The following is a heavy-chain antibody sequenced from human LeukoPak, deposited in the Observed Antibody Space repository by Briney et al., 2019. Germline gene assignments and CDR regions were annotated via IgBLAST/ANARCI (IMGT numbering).Heavy chain of an antibody. CDR3: ARQTGSGLFILP. V-gene: IGHV4-39*01. CDR1: SGSIRSSSYY. J-gene: IGHJ4*02. CDR2: IYYSEST. D-gene: IGHD3/OR15-3a*01. Sequence: SETLSLTCTVSSGSIRSSSYYWGWIRQPPGKGLEWIGNIYYSESTYYNPSLKSRVTISLDTSKNQFSLRLTSVTAADTAVYYCARQTGSGLFILPGGQGTLVTVSS.